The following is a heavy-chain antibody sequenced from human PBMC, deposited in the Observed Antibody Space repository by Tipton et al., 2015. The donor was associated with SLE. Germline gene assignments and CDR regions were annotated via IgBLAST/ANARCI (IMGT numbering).Heavy chain of an antibody. CDR3: ARDWGSSSWRIH. D-gene: IGHD6-13*01. CDR1: GFTFSSYS. Sequence: SLRLSCAASGFTFSSYSMNWVRQAPGKGLEWVSSISSSSSYIYYADSVKGRFTISRDNAKNSVYLQMNSLRAEDTAVCYCARDWGSSSWRIHWGQGTPVTVSS. CDR2: ISSSSSYI. J-gene: IGHJ4*02. V-gene: IGHV3-21*03.